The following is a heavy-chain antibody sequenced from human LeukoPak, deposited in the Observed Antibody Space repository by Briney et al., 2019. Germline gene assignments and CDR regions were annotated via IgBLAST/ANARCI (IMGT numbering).Heavy chain of an antibody. CDR3: ARVSAASIAVAGYFDY. J-gene: IGHJ4*02. D-gene: IGHD6-19*01. CDR1: GYSLTGYW. CDR2: IYPGDSDT. Sequence: GESLKIPCKGSGYSLTGYWIGWVRQMPGKGLEWMGIIYPGDSDTRYSPSFQGQVTISADKSISTAYLQWSSLKASDTAMYYCARVSAASIAVAGYFDYGGRGTRVSVSS. V-gene: IGHV5-51*01.